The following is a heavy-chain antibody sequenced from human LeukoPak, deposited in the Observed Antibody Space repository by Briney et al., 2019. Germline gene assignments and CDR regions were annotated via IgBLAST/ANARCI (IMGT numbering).Heavy chain of an antibody. J-gene: IGHJ4*02. CDR2: ISGSGVTT. CDR1: GFTFNNYA. Sequence: PGGSLRLSCAASGFTFNNYAMSWVRQAPGMGLEWFSTISGSGVTTYYADSVRGRFTISRDNSKTTLYLQLDSLRPEDMAIYYCAKSPGQIQLDYFDYWGQGTLVTVSS. CDR3: AKSPGQIQLDYFDY. D-gene: IGHD1-1*01. V-gene: IGHV3-23*01.